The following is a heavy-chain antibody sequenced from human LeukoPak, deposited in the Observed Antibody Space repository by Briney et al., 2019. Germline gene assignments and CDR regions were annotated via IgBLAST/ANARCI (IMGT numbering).Heavy chain of an antibody. J-gene: IGHJ6*03. CDR1: GGTFSSYA. V-gene: IGHV1-69*13. CDR3: AREGDQRYCSSTSCYGYMDV. D-gene: IGHD2-2*01. CDR2: IIPIFGTA. Sequence: ASVKVSCKASGGTFSSYAISWVRQAPGQGLEWMGGIIPIFGTANYAQKFQGRVTITADESTSTAYMELSSLRSEDTAVYYCAREGDQRYCSSTSCYGYMDVWGKGTTVTVSS.